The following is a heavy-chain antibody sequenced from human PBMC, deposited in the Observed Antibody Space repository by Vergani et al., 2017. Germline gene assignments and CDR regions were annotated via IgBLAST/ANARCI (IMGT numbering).Heavy chain of an antibody. J-gene: IGHJ3*02. D-gene: IGHD5-24*01. V-gene: IGHV3-30*18. CDR3: AKDLFILEIHAFDI. CDR1: GFTFSSYG. Sequence: QVQLVESGGGVVQPGRSLRLSCAASGFTFSSYGMHWVRQAPGKGLEWVAVISYDGSNKYYADSVKGRFTISRDNSKNTLYLQRNSLRAEDTAVYYCAKDLFILEIHAFDIWGQGTMVTVSS. CDR2: ISYDGSNK.